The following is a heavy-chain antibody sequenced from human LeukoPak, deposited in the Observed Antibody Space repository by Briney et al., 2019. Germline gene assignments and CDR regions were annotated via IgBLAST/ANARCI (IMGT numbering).Heavy chain of an antibody. J-gene: IGHJ4*02. CDR1: GFTFCNYA. D-gene: IGHD1-26*01. V-gene: IGHV3-23*01. CDR2: ISGSGDSA. CDR3: AKDRLGALLYFDS. Sequence: GGSLRLSCAASGFTFCNYAMRWVRQAPGKGPEWVSGISGSGDSAYYAESVKGRVTTSRDNSKSTLCLQMNSLRAEDTTVSSCAKDRLGALLYFDSWGQGTLVTVSS.